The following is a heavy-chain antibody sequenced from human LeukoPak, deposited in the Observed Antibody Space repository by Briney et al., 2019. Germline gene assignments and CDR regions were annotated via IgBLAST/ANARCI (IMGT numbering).Heavy chain of an antibody. CDR1: GFTFSSYW. D-gene: IGHD2-2*01. Sequence: GGSLRLSCAASGFTFSSYWMSWVRQAPGKGLEWVANIKQDGSEKYYVDSVKGRFTISRDNAKNSLYLQMNSLRAEDTAVYYCARVDEGYCSSTSCYGNAFDIWGQGTMVTVSS. CDR2: IKQDGSEK. J-gene: IGHJ3*02. CDR3: ARVDEGYCSSTSCYGNAFDI. V-gene: IGHV3-7*01.